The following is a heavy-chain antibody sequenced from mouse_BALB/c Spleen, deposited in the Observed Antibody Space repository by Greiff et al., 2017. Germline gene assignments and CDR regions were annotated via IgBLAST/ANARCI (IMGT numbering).Heavy chain of an antibody. CDR3: ARLSTMILYAMDY. D-gene: IGHD2-4*01. V-gene: IGHV1S81*02. Sequence: VQLQQPGAELVKPGASVKLSCKASGYTFTSYWMHWVKQRPGQGLEWIGEINPSNGRTNYNEKFKSKATLTVDKSSSTAYMQLSSLTSEDSAVYYCARLSTMILYAMDYWGQGTSVTVSS. CDR1: GYTFTSYW. CDR2: INPSNGRT. J-gene: IGHJ4*01.